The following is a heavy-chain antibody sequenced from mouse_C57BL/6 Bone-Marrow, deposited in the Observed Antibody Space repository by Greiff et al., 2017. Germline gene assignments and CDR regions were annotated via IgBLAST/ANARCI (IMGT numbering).Heavy chain of an antibody. J-gene: IGHJ1*03. Sequence: QVQLQQPGAELVKPGASVKMSCKASGYTFTSSWITWVKQRPGQGLEWIGDIYPGSGSTNYNEKFKSKATLTVDTSSSTAYMQLSSLTSEDSAVYYCARPYYSNNWYVDVWGTGTTATVSA. D-gene: IGHD2-5*01. CDR1: GYTFTSSW. CDR3: ARPYYSNNWYVDV. CDR2: IYPGSGST. V-gene: IGHV1-55*01.